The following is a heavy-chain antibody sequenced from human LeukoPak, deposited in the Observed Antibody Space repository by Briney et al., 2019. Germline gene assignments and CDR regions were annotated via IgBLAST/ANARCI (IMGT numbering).Heavy chain of an antibody. V-gene: IGHV3-15*01. CDR3: ATGASGGDCYRF. J-gene: IGHJ4*02. CDR2: VKTKSDGGTT. D-gene: IGHD2-21*02. CDR1: GLSFSYAW. Sequence: PGGSLRLSCAASGLSFSYAWMAWVRQAPGQGLEWVGRVKTKSDGGTTDYAAPVKGRFTISSDDSKNTLYLQMNSLKTEDTGVYFCATGASGGDCYRFWGQGALVTVSS.